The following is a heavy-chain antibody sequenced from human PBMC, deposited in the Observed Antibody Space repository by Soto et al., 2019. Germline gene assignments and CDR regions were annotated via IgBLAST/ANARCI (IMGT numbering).Heavy chain of an antibody. D-gene: IGHD3-22*01. CDR1: GGFVSRHY. J-gene: IGHJ5*01. Sequence: SEAQSVICDVYGGFVSRHYWSWIRQPAGKGLEWIGEINHSVSTNENPSLKSRVTLSVDTSKNQFSLKLRSVTAADTAVYYCARRITMKLPVQGEAPHKYPLDSW. CDR3: ARRITMKLPVQGEAPHKYPLDS. V-gene: IGHV4-34*01. CDR2: INHSVST.